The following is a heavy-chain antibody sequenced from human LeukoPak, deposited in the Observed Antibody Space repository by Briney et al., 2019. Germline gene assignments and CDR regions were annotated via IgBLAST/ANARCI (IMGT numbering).Heavy chain of an antibody. J-gene: IGHJ5*02. CDR2: ISGSGDST. CDR1: GFTFSYYA. CDR3: VNSGFDP. D-gene: IGHD3-10*01. Sequence: PGGSLRLSCAASGFTFSYYAMTWVRQAPGKGLEWVSTISGSGDSTYYADSVKGRFTISRDNFKNTLSLQMNGLRVEDTALYYCVNSGFDPWGQGTLVTVSS. V-gene: IGHV3-23*01.